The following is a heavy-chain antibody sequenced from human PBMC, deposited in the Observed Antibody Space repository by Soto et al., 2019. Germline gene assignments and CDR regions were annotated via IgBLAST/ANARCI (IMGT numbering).Heavy chain of an antibody. CDR2: IYYRGST. D-gene: IGHD3-9*01. Sequence: QVQLQESGPGRVKPSETLSVTCTVSIGSVTRSSYYWSWIRQPPGKAPGWIGHIYYRGSTNYNPSLKSRVSRSVDTSKKQFAPRLRPVTAADTAVYYWARDHDIFASPPRSPNYYSGMDVWGRGTTVIVSS. CDR3: ARDHDIFASPPRSPNYYSGMDV. J-gene: IGHJ6*02. V-gene: IGHV4-61*01. CDR1: IGSVTRSSYY.